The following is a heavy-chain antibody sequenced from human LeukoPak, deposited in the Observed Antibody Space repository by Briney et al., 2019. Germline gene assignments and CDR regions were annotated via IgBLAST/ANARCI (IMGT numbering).Heavy chain of an antibody. CDR2: IYYGGST. CDR3: AREERNAFDI. V-gene: IGHV3-53*01. Sequence: GGSLRLSCAASGFTVSSNYMSWVRQAPGKWLEWVSVIYYGGSTHYAGSVKGRFTISRDNSKDTLYLQMNSPRAEDTAVYYCAREERNAFDIWGQGTMVTVSS. J-gene: IGHJ3*02. CDR1: GFTVSSNY. D-gene: IGHD1-26*01.